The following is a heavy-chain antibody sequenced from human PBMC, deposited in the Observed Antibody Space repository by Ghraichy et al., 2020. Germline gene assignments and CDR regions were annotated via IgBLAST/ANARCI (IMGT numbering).Heavy chain of an antibody. J-gene: IGHJ6*02. CDR1: GGSFSGYY. CDR3: ARARYDFWSGYHHVNSYYYYGMDV. Sequence: ESLNISCAVYGGSFSGYYWSWIRQPPGKGLEWIGEINHSGSTNYNPSLKSRVTISVDTSKNQFSLKLSSVTAADTAVYYCARARYDFWSGYHHVNSYYYYGMDVWGQGTTVTVSS. CDR2: INHSGST. D-gene: IGHD3-3*01. V-gene: IGHV4-34*01.